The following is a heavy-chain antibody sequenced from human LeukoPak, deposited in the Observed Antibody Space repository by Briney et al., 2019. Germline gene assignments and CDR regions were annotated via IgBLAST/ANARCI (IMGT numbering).Heavy chain of an antibody. V-gene: IGHV3-66*04. CDR3: AKPGYGDYAPFDY. CDR2: INSGDTT. J-gene: IGHJ4*02. Sequence: AGGSLRLSCAVSGFTVSTNSMTWVRQAPGKGLEWVSIINSGDTTYYADSVKGRFTISGDNSKNTLYLQMNSLRADDTALYYCAKPGYGDYAPFDYWGQGTLVTVSS. D-gene: IGHD4-17*01. CDR1: GFTVSTNS.